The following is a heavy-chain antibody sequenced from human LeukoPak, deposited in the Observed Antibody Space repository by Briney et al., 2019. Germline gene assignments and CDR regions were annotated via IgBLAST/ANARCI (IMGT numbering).Heavy chain of an antibody. D-gene: IGHD3-3*01. Sequence: VKPSETLSLTCTVSGGSISSYYWSWIRQPPGKGLEWIGYIYYSGSTNYNPSLKSRVTISVDMSKNQFSLKLSSVTAADTAVYYCARASNPNPYDFWSGYDWFDPWGQGTLVTVSS. CDR2: IYYSGST. J-gene: IGHJ5*02. V-gene: IGHV4-59*01. CDR1: GGSISSYY. CDR3: ARASNPNPYDFWSGYDWFDP.